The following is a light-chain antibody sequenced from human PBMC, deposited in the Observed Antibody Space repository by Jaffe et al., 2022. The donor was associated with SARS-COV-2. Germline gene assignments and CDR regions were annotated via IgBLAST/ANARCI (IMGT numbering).Light chain of an antibody. Sequence: QSVLTQPPSASGTPGQRVTISCSGSKSNIGNNAVNWYQHLPGTAPKLLIYSNNQRPSGVPDRFSGSKSGTSASLAISGLQSEDEADYYCAAWDDSLNGYVLFGGGTRLTVL. CDR3: AAWDDSLNGYVL. CDR1: KSNIGNNA. J-gene: IGLJ2*01. V-gene: IGLV1-44*01. CDR2: SNN.